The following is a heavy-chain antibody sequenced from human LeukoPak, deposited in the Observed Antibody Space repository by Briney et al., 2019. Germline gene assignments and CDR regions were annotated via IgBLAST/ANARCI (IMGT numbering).Heavy chain of an antibody. CDR2: INHSGST. Sequence: PSETLSLTCAVYGGSFSGYYWSWIRQPPGKGLEWIGEINHSGSTNYNPSLKSRVTISVDTSKNQFSLKLSSVTAADTAVYYCAIIIFDWSYNLYDYYYMDVWGKGTTVTISS. CDR3: AIIIFDWSYNLYDYYYMDV. V-gene: IGHV4-34*01. CDR1: GGSFSGYY. D-gene: IGHD3-9*01. J-gene: IGHJ6*03.